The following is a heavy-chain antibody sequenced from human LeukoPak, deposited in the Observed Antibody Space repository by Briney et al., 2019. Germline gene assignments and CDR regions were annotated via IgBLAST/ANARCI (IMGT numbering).Heavy chain of an antibody. CDR1: GFTFSSYW. CDR3: ARVKKIWGWSFDY. CDR2: IKQGGSEK. J-gene: IGHJ4*02. D-gene: IGHD7-27*01. Sequence: GGSLRLSCAASGFTFSSYWMSWVRQAPGKGLEWVANIKQGGSEKYYVDSVKGRFTISRDNAKNSLYLQMNSLRAEDTAVYYCARVKKIWGWSFDYWGQGTLVTVSS. V-gene: IGHV3-7*01.